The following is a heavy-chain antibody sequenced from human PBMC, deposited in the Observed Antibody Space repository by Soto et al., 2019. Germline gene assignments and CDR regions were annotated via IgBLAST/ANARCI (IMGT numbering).Heavy chain of an antibody. CDR2: IIPIFGTA. V-gene: IGHV1-69*12. D-gene: IGHD4-4*01. Sequence: QVQLVQSGAEVKKPGSSVKVSCKASGGTFSSYAISWVRQAPGQGLEWMGGIIPIFGTANYAQKFQGRVTITADESTSTAYMELSSLRSEDTAVYYCARGQRAYSSYYYYGMDVWGQGTTVTVSS. J-gene: IGHJ6*02. CDR1: GGTFSSYA. CDR3: ARGQRAYSSYYYYGMDV.